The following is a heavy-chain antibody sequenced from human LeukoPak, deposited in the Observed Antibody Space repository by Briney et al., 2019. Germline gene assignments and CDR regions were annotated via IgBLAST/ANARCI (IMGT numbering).Heavy chain of an antibody. V-gene: IGHV3-21*01. J-gene: IGHJ5*02. CDR3: AKDYSKTSYYGSGTYYRPNWFDP. Sequence: GGSLRLSCAASGFTFSSYSMNWVRRAPGKGLEWVSSISSSSSYIYYADSVKGRFTISRDNAKNSLYLQMNSLRPDDTAVYYCAKDYSKTSYYGSGTYYRPNWFDPWGQGTLVTVSS. CDR2: ISSSSSYI. CDR1: GFTFSSYS. D-gene: IGHD3-10*01.